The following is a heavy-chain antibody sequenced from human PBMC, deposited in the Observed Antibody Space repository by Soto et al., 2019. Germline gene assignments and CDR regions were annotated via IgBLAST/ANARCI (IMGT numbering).Heavy chain of an antibody. V-gene: IGHV1-2*02. CDR1: GYTFTGYY. J-gene: IGHJ4*02. D-gene: IGHD5-18*01. Sequence: ASVKVSCKASGYTFTGYYMHWVRQAPGQGLEWMGWINPNSGGTNYAQKFQGRVTMTRDTSISTAYMELSRLRSDDAAVYYCARGLFTWIQLLPGGHWGQGTLVTVSS. CDR2: INPNSGGT. CDR3: ARGLFTWIQLLPGGH.